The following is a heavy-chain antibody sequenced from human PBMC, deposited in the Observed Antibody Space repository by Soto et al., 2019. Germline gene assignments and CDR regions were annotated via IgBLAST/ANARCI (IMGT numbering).Heavy chain of an antibody. CDR2: ISSSGSTI. CDR1: GFTFSDYY. CDR3: AREYCSGGSCYDYGAFDI. D-gene: IGHD2-15*01. Sequence: GVSLRLSCAACGFTFSDYYMSWIRQAPGKGLEWVSYISSSGSTIYYADSVKGRFTISRDNAKNSLYLQMNSLRAEDTAVYYCAREYCSGGSCYDYGAFDIWGQGTMVTVSS. J-gene: IGHJ3*02. V-gene: IGHV3-11*01.